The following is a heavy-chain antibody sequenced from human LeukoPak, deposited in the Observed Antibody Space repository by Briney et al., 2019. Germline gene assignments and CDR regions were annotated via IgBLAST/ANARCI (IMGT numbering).Heavy chain of an antibody. D-gene: IGHD1-20*01. J-gene: IGHJ5*02. CDR3: ARGTNWSDENWFDP. CDR2: IYYSGST. Sequence: PSETLSLTCTVSRDSIIYYYWSWIRQPPGKGLEWIGYIYYSGSTKYNPSLKSRVTISVDTSKNQFSLKLTSVTAADTAVYYCARGTNWSDENWFDPWGQGTLVTVSS. CDR1: RDSIIYYY. V-gene: IGHV4-59*01.